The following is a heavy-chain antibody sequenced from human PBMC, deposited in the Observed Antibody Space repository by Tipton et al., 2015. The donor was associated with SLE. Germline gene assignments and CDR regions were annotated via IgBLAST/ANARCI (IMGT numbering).Heavy chain of an antibody. CDR1: GFTFSSYG. J-gene: IGHJ4*02. Sequence: RSLRLSCAASGFTFSSYGMHWVRQAPGKGLEWVAVIWYDGSNKYYADSVKGRFTISRDNSKNTLYLQMNSLRAEDTAVYYCAREYSSSPYFDYWGQGTLVTVSS. V-gene: IGHV3-33*01. CDR3: AREYSSSPYFDY. CDR2: IWYDGSNK. D-gene: IGHD6-6*01.